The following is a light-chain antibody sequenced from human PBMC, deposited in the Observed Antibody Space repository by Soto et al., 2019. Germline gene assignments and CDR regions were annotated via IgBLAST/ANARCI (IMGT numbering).Light chain of an antibody. J-gene: IGLJ2*01. Sequence: SYELTQPPSVSVSPGQTARITCSGDALPKQYAYWYQQKPGQAPVLVIYKDSERPSGIPEQFSGSSSGTTVTLTISGVQAEDEADYYCQSADSSGTLMVFGGGTKVTVL. CDR3: QSADSSGTLMV. CDR2: KDS. V-gene: IGLV3-25*02. CDR1: ALPKQY.